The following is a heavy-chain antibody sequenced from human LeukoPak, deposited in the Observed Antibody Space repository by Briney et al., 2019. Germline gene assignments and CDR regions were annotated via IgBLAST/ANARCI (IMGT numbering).Heavy chain of an antibody. Sequence: SETLSLTCGVSGYSIGSGYYWGWIRQPPGKGLEWIASMYHTGTTYYNPSLKSRVTISVDTSKNQFSLGLTSVTAADTAVYYCTRLKWGDWFDPWGQGTLVTVSS. CDR2: MYHTGTT. CDR3: TRLKWGDWFDP. CDR1: GYSIGSGYY. D-gene: IGHD1-26*01. J-gene: IGHJ5*02. V-gene: IGHV4-38-2*01.